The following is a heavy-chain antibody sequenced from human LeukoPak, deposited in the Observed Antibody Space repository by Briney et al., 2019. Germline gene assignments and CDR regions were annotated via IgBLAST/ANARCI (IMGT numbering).Heavy chain of an antibody. D-gene: IGHD6-19*01. Sequence: SQTLSLTCTVSGGSISSGGYYWSWIRQHPGKGLEWIGYIYYSGSTYYNPSLKSRVTISVDTSKNQFSLKLSSVTAADTAVYYCARGTPYSSGWYGYYFDYWGQGTLVTVSS. CDR2: IYYSGST. J-gene: IGHJ4*02. CDR1: GGSISSGGYY. CDR3: ARGTPYSSGWYGYYFDY. V-gene: IGHV4-31*03.